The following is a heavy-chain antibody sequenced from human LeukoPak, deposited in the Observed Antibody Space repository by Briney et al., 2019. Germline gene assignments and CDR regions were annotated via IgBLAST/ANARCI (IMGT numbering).Heavy chain of an antibody. Sequence: SETLSLTCTVSGGSISSYYWSWIRQPPGKGLEWIGYIYYSGCTNYNPPLKSRVTISVDSSKNQFSLKLSSVTAADTAVYYCARVERYCSGGSCPRGGYFDYWGQGTLVTVSS. CDR3: ARVERYCSGGSCPRGGYFDY. CDR1: GGSISSYY. D-gene: IGHD2-15*01. J-gene: IGHJ4*02. V-gene: IGHV4-59*01. CDR2: IYYSGCT.